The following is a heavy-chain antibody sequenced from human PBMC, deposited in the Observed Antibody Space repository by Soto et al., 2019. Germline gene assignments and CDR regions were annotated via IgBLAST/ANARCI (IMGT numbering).Heavy chain of an antibody. CDR2: MQHTGNT. CDR3: AKAVSSRRWFDQ. CDR1: GASIRSYH. D-gene: IGHD3-16*01. Sequence: QVQLQESGPGLVKPSETLSLTCAVSGASIRSYHWSWIRQTAGKGLEWIGRMQHTGNTHYYPSLTGRVTMSVDTSKYQISLKITSVSAAGTAVYFCAKAVSSRRWFDQWGQGILVIVSS. V-gene: IGHV4-4*07. J-gene: IGHJ5*02.